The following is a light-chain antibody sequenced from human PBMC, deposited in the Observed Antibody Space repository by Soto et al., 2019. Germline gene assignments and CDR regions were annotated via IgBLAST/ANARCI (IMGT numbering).Light chain of an antibody. J-gene: IGKJ4*01. CDR1: QSVTSN. CDR3: QQYHHWPVT. V-gene: IGKV3-15*01. Sequence: EIVMTQSPATLSVSPGERVTLSCRASQSVTSNLAWYQYTPGQSPRLLISGASSGATGLPSRFSGSGFGTDFTLTINSLQSEAAAVSYCQQYHHWPVTFGGGAKVEIK. CDR2: GAS.